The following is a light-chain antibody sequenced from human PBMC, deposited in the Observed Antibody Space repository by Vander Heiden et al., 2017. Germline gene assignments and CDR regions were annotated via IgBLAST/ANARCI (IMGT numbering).Light chain of an antibody. CDR3: AAWDDSLSGV. CDR1: SSNIGSNY. J-gene: IGLJ2*01. CDR2: RND. V-gene: IGLV1-47*01. Sequence: QSVLTQPPSASGTPGQRVTISCSGSSSNIGSNYVYWYQQLPGTAPKLLIYRNDQRPSGVPDRFSGSKSGTSASLASSGLRSEDEADYYCAAWDDSLSGVFGGGTKLTVL.